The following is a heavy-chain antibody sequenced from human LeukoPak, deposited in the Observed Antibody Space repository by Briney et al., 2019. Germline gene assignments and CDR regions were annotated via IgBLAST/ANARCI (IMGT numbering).Heavy chain of an antibody. CDR2: IKEDGREK. V-gene: IGHV3-7*01. J-gene: IGHJ4*02. Sequence: GGSLRLSCAASGFTYSTYWMSWVRQAPGKGLEWVANIKEDGREKYYVDSLKGRFTISRDNAQSLLYLQMNSLRAEDTAVYYCARDFLYGDTRDYWGQGTLVTVSS. CDR1: GFTYSTYW. D-gene: IGHD2/OR15-2a*01. CDR3: ARDFLYGDTRDY.